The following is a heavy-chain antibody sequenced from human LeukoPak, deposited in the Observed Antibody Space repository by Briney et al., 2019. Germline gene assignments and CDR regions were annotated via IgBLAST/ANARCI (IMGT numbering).Heavy chain of an antibody. CDR3: ARDQYSGSLDY. J-gene: IGHJ4*02. V-gene: IGHV3-30-3*01. Sequence: GGALRLSCAASGFTLSSYAMHWVRQAPGKGLEWEAVISYDGSNKYYADSVKGRFTISRDNSQNTLYLQMNSLRTQDTAVYYCARDQYSGSLDYWGQGTLVTVSS. CDR1: GFTLSSYA. D-gene: IGHD1-26*01. CDR2: ISYDGSNK.